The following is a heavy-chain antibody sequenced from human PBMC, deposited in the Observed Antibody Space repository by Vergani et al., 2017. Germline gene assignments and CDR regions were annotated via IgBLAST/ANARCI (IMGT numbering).Heavy chain of an antibody. CDR1: GFTFSTYN. J-gene: IGHJ4*02. V-gene: IGHV3-48*01. D-gene: IGHD4-17*01. CDR2: ISSSSATI. CDR3: AREGSPNTVTLGY. Sequence: EVQLVESGGGLVQPGGSLRLSCAASGFTFSTYNMNWVRQAPGKGLGWVSYISSSSATIYYADSVKGRFTISRDNAKNSLYLQINTLRAEDTAVCYCAREGSPNTVTLGYWGQGTLVTVSS.